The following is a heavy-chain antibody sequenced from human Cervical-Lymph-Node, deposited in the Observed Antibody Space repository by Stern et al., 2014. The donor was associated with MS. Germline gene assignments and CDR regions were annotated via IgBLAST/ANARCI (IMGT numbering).Heavy chain of an antibody. Sequence: EVQLVESGGGLVQPGGSLRLSCAGSGFTFSTYAMSWVRQAPGKGLEWVSAISDGGGTTYYADSVKGRFTISRDNSKNTLYVQMHSLRAEDTAVYYCAKVRGSGSSVPNDAFDIWGQGTMVTVSS. CDR2: ISDGGGTT. CDR1: GFTFSTYA. V-gene: IGHV3-23*04. D-gene: IGHD2-2*01. CDR3: AKVRGSGSSVPNDAFDI. J-gene: IGHJ3*02.